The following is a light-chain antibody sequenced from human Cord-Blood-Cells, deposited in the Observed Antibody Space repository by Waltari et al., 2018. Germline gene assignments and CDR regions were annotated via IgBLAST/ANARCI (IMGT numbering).Light chain of an antibody. V-gene: IGKV1-39*01. CDR1: QSISSY. J-gene: IGKJ5*01. CDR2: AAS. Sequence: DIQMTQSPSSLSASVGDRVTITCRARQSISSYLNWYQQKPGKAPKLLIYAASSLQSGVPSRFSGSGSGTDFTLTISSRQPEDFATYYGQQSYSTPITFGQGTRLEIK. CDR3: QQSYSTPIT.